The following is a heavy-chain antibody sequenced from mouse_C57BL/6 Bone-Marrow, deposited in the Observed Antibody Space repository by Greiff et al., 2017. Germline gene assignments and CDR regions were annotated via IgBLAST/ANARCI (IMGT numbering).Heavy chain of an antibody. CDR3: AREGITTVVAPYYFDY. D-gene: IGHD1-1*01. J-gene: IGHJ2*01. CDR1: GYTFPDYY. V-gene: IGHV1-77*01. CDR2: IGPGSGST. Sequence: VQLQESGAELVKPGASVKISCKASGYTFPDYYINWVKQRPGQGLEWIGKIGPGSGSTYYNEKFKGKATLTADKSSSTAYMQLSSLTSEDSAVYFCAREGITTVVAPYYFDYWGQGTTLTVSS.